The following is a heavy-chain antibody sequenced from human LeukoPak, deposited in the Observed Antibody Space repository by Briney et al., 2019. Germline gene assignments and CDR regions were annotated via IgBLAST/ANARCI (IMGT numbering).Heavy chain of an antibody. CDR1: GGSISSYY. CDR3: ARAAYDSSGYYYGFDY. Sequence: TSETLSLTCTVSGGSISSYYWSWIRQPAGKGLEWIGRIYTSGSTNYNPSLKSRVTMSVDTSKNQFSLKLSSVTAADTAVYYCARAAYDSSGYYYGFDYWGQGTLVTVSS. J-gene: IGHJ4*02. D-gene: IGHD3-22*01. CDR2: IYTSGST. V-gene: IGHV4-4*07.